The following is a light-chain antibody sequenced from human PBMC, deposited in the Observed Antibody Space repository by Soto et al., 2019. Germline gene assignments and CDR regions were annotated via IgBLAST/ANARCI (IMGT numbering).Light chain of an antibody. CDR1: QSISSW. Sequence: DIQMTQSPSTLSAYVGDRVTITFPASQSISSWLAWYQQKPGKAPKLLIYDASSLESGVPSRFSGSGSGTEFTLTISSLQPDDFATYYCQQYNSYSLTFGGGTKVDIK. CDR3: QQYNSYSLT. CDR2: DAS. J-gene: IGKJ4*01. V-gene: IGKV1-5*01.